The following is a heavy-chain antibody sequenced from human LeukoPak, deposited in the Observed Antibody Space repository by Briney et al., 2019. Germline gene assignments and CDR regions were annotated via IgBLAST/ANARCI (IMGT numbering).Heavy chain of an antibody. CDR2: IRFDGSAK. Sequence: SGGSQRLSCAASEFTFSNLGMHWVRQTPGKGLEWLAFIRFDGSAKFYADSVKGRFSISRDNSRNTLFLQMNSLRIEDTAVYHCAKDDGDYYWGQGTLITVSS. CDR1: EFTFSNLG. CDR3: AKDDGDYY. J-gene: IGHJ4*02. D-gene: IGHD4-17*01. V-gene: IGHV3-30*02.